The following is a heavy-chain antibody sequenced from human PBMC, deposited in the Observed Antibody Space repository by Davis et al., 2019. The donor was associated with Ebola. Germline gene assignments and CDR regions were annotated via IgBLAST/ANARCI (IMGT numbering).Heavy chain of an antibody. D-gene: IGHD3-9*01. CDR2: IPYDGSLR. V-gene: IGHV3-30*03. CDR3: ARDHSLYDIIGYYYGMDV. CDR1: GFTFTTYG. Sequence: GGSLRLSCAASGFTFTTYGIHWVRQAPGKGLEWVALIPYDGSLRHYADSVKGRFTIARDNSKNTLYLQMNSLRAEDTAVYYCARDHSLYDIIGYYYGMDVWGQGTTVTVSS. J-gene: IGHJ6*02.